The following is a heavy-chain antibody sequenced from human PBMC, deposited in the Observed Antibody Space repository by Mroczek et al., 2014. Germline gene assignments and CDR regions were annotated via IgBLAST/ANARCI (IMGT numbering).Heavy chain of an antibody. V-gene: IGHV4-59*08. D-gene: IGHD3-9*01. CDR2: FFYTGST. Sequence: VQLVESGPRLVKPSETLSLTCSVSGGSISGSYWGWIRQPPGEGLEFIGYFFYTGSTYYSPSLKSRVTMSVDTSNNIFSLRLTSLTAADTAVYYCARLRTDWQDFDQWGQGALVTVSS. J-gene: IGHJ4*02. CDR1: GGSISGSY. CDR3: ARLRTDWQDFDQ.